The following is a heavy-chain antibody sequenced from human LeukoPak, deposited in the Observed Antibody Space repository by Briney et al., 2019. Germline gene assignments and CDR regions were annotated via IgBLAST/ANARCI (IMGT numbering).Heavy chain of an antibody. V-gene: IGHV3-23*01. CDR3: ARDLAIFGAYYMDV. D-gene: IGHD3-3*01. CDR2: IHGSGVST. CDR1: GFTFSNYA. Sequence: GGSLRLSCAASGFTFSNYAMSWVRQAPGKGLEWVSTIHGSGVSTYYADSVKGRFTISRDNAKNSLYLQMNSLRAEDTAVYYCARDLAIFGAYYMDVWGKGTTVTVSS. J-gene: IGHJ6*03.